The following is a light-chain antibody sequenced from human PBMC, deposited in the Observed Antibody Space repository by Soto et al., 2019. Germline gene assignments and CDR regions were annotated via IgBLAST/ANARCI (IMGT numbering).Light chain of an antibody. Sequence: QSALTQPASVSGSPGQSITISCTGTSSDVGGFTYVSWYQQHPGKAPKLMIYDVSNRPSGVSNRFSGSKPGNTASLTISGLQAEDEADYYCSSYTTSSPLVLGTGTKVTVL. CDR2: DVS. CDR1: SSDVGGFTY. J-gene: IGLJ1*01. V-gene: IGLV2-14*01. CDR3: SSYTTSSPLV.